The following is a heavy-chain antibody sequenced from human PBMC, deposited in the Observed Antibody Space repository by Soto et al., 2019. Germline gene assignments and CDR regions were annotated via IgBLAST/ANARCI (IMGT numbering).Heavy chain of an antibody. J-gene: IGHJ3*02. CDR3: ASPIWFGELSALDAFDI. CDR2: INAGNGNT. D-gene: IGHD3-10*01. V-gene: IGHV1-3*01. Sequence: KLEWMGWINAGNGNTKYSQKFQGRVTITADKSTSTAYMELGSLRSEDTAVYYCASPIWFGELSALDAFDIWGQGTMVTVSS.